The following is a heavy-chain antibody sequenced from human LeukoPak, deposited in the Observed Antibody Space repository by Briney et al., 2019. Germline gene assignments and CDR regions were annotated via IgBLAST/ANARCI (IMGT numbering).Heavy chain of an antibody. J-gene: IGHJ4*02. D-gene: IGHD6-13*01. CDR3: ARDPPGYSSSWYATFDY. CDR1: GFTFSSHA. Sequence: GGSLRLSCAASGFTFSSHAMSWVRQAPGKGLEWVSTISGRGGSTYYADPEKGRFTISRDNSKNTLYLQMNSLRAEDTAVYYCARDPPGYSSSWYATFDYWGQGTLVTVSS. V-gene: IGHV3-23*01. CDR2: ISGRGGST.